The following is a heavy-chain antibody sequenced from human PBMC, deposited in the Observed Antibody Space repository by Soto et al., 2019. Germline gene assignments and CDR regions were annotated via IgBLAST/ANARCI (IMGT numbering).Heavy chain of an antibody. V-gene: IGHV3-15*07. CDR1: VFTFSRAW. D-gene: IGHD3-10*01. J-gene: IGHJ3*02. CDR3: ARGITMVRGVILDAFDI. Sequence: GGSLRLSCAASVFTFSRAWMNWVRQAPGKGLEWVGRIKSKSDGETTDYAAPVKGRFTISRENAKNSLYLQMNSLRAGDTAVYYCARGITMVRGVILDAFDIWGQGTMVTISS. CDR2: IKSKSDGETT.